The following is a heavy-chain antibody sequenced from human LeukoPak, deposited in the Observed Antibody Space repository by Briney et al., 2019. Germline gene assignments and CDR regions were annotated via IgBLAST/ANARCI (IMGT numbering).Heavy chain of an antibody. D-gene: IGHD2-15*01. V-gene: IGHV4-39*01. CDR1: GGSITSSSYY. CDR2: IYYSGST. CDR3: ARNHCSGGSCYFDY. Sequence: NTSETLSLTCGVSGGSITSSSYYWGWIRQPPGKGLEWIGYIYYSGSTNYNPSLKGRVTISADTTKNQFSLQLSSVTAADTAVYYCARNHCSGGSCYFDYWGQGTRVTVSS. J-gene: IGHJ4*02.